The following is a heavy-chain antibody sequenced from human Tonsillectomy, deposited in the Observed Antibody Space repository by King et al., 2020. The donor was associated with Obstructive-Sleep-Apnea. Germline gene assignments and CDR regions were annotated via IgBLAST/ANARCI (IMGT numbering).Heavy chain of an antibody. D-gene: IGHD6-13*01. CDR2: ISSSGGST. J-gene: IGHJ4*02. V-gene: IGHV3-23*04. CDR3: AKERQQLLDY. CDR1: GFTFSSYA. Sequence: VQLVESGGTLVQPGGSLRLSCAASGFTFSSYAMSWVRQAPGKGLEWVSGISSSGGSTYYADSVKGRFTIPRDNSKNTLYLQLNSLRAEDTAVYYCAKERQQLLDYWGQGTLVTVSS.